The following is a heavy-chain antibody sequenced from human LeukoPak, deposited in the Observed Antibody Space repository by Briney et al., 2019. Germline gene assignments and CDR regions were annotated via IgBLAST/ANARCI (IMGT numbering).Heavy chain of an antibody. CDR1: GGSISSSSYY. CDR2: IYYSGST. J-gene: IGHJ4*02. V-gene: IGHV4-39*07. D-gene: IGHD1-1*01. Sequence: SETLSLTCTVSGGSISSSSYYWGWIRQPPGKGLEWIGSIYYSGSTYYNPSLKSRVTISVDTSKNQFSLKLTSVTAADTAVYFCAREGTTGWAFWGQGTQVTVSS. CDR3: AREGTTGWAF.